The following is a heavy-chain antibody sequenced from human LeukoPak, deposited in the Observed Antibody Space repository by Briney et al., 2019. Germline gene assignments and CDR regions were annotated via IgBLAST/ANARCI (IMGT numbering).Heavy chain of an antibody. D-gene: IGHD3-9*01. CDR2: IYHSGNT. CDR3: ARDRDYDILTGLLYFDY. V-gene: IGHV4-4*02. Sequence: PSGTLSLTCAVSGGSISSSNWWSWVRQPPGKGLEWIGEIYHSGNTYYNPSLKSRVTISVDTSKNQFSLKLNSVTAADTAVYYCARDRDYDILTGLLYFDYWGQGTLVTVSS. J-gene: IGHJ4*02. CDR1: GGSISSSNW.